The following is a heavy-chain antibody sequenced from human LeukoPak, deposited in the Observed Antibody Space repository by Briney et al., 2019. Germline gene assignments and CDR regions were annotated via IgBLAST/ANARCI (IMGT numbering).Heavy chain of an antibody. V-gene: IGHV3-23*01. J-gene: IGHJ4*02. Sequence: GGSLGLSCAASGFTFSSYAMSWVRQAPGKGLEWVSAISGSGGSTYYADSVKGRFTISRDNSKNTLYLQMNSLRAEDTAVYYCAKDPGITMIVVVSYFDYWGQGTLVTVSS. CDR1: GFTFSSYA. CDR2: ISGSGGST. D-gene: IGHD3-22*01. CDR3: AKDPGITMIVVVSYFDY.